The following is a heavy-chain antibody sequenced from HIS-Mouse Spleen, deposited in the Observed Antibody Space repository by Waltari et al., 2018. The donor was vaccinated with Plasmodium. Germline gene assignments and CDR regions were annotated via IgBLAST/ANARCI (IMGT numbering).Heavy chain of an antibody. CDR2: IYHSGST. CDR1: GYSISSGYY. V-gene: IGHV4-38-2*02. J-gene: IGHJ6*02. D-gene: IGHD6-6*01. CDR3: ARAESSIAARHYYYGMDV. Sequence: QVQLQESGPGLVKPSETLSLTCTVSGYSISSGYYWGWIRQPPGKGLEWIGSIYHSGSTYYNPPLKSRVTISVDTSKNQFSLKLSSVTAADTAVYYCARAESSIAARHYYYGMDVWGQGTTVTVSS.